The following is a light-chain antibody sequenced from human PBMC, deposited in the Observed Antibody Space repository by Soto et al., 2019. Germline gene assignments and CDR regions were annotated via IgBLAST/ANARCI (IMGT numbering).Light chain of an antibody. Sequence: DIHMTHSPSTLSASVGYIVTITCRASQSIGTWLAWYQQKPGEAPKLLMSKASSLESGVPSRFSGSGSGTEFTLTISSLQPDDSTTYYCQQYNSYAWTFGQGTKVDIK. CDR2: KAS. CDR3: QQYNSYAWT. V-gene: IGKV1-5*03. J-gene: IGKJ1*01. CDR1: QSIGTW.